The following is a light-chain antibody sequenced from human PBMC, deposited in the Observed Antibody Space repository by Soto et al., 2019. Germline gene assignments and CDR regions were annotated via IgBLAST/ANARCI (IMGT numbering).Light chain of an antibody. CDR1: TGDIGGYNF. CDR2: EIG. Sequence: QAVVTQPASVSGSPGQSITISCIGTTGDIGGYNFVSWYQQHPGKAPQLMIHEIGNRPSGVSNRFSASKSGNTASLTISGLQPEDEADYYCASYTSTSTLVFGTGTKVTVL. CDR3: ASYTSTSTLV. J-gene: IGLJ1*01. V-gene: IGLV2-14*01.